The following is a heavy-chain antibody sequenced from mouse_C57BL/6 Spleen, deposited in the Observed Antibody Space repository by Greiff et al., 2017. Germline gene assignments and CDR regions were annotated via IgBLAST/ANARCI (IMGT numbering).Heavy chain of an antibody. CDR2: INPSTGGT. CDR1: GYSFTGYY. CDR3: ARGVLLLRNFDY. Sequence: EVQLQQSGPELVKPGASVKISCKASGYSFTGYYMNWVKQSPEKSLEWIGEINPSTGGTTYNQKFKAKATLTVDKSSSTAYMQLKSLTSEDSAVYYCARGVLLLRNFDYWGQGTTLTVSA. J-gene: IGHJ2*01. D-gene: IGHD1-1*01. V-gene: IGHV1-42*01.